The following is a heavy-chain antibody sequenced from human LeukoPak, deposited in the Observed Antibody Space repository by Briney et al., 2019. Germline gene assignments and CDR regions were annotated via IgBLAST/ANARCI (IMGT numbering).Heavy chain of an antibody. D-gene: IGHD7-27*01. CDR1: GFTFSTYD. Sequence: GGSLRLSCAASGFTFSTYDMSWFRQAPGKGLEWVSVMRGNGGNTYYADSVKGRFTLSRDGSKNTLDLQMNSLRVEDTAVYYCAKGHWGDNWGQGTLVTVSS. J-gene: IGHJ4*02. CDR3: AKGHWGDN. V-gene: IGHV3-23*01. CDR2: MRGNGGNT.